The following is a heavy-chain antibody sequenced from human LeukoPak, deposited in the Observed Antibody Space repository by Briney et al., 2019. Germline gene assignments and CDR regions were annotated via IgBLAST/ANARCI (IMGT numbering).Heavy chain of an antibody. J-gene: IGHJ6*04. V-gene: IGHV3-48*03. Sequence: GGSLRLSCAASGFTFSNFEMNWVRQAPGKGLEWVSYISSSGSTIYYADSVKGRFTISRDNAKNSLYLQMNSLRAEDTAVYYCAELGITMIGGVWGKGTTVTISS. CDR1: GFTFSNFE. CDR3: AELGITMIGGV. D-gene: IGHD3-10*02. CDR2: ISSSGSTI.